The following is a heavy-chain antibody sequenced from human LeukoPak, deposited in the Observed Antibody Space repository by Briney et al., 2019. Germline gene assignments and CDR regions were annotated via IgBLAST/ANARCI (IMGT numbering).Heavy chain of an antibody. Sequence: PSETLSLTCTVSGGSINNYFWSWIRQPPGKGLEWIGYISYSGTTNYNPSLKSRVFISVDSSKNQFSLTLTSVTAADSAVYYCARDQKDDYNYGYYYYMDVWGTGTTVTVSS. V-gene: IGHV4-59*01. J-gene: IGHJ6*03. CDR3: ARDQKDDYNYGYYYYMDV. CDR1: GGSINNYF. D-gene: IGHD5-24*01. CDR2: ISYSGTT.